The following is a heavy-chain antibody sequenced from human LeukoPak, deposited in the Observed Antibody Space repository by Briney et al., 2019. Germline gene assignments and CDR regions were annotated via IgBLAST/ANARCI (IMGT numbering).Heavy chain of an antibody. CDR1: GFTFSSYA. Sequence: PGGSLRLSCAASGFTFSSYAMSWVRQAPGKGLEWVSAISGSGGSTYYADSVKGRFTISRDNSKNTLYLQMNSLRAEDTAVYYCARRIAARLYYYYYMDVWGKGTTVIVSS. CDR2: ISGSGGST. J-gene: IGHJ6*03. CDR3: ARRIAARLYYYYYMDV. D-gene: IGHD6-6*01. V-gene: IGHV3-23*01.